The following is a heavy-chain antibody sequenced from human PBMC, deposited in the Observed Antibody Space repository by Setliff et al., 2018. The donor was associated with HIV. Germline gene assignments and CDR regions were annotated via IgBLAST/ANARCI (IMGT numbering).Heavy chain of an antibody. CDR2: ISGSGSVI. CDR3: AKSSWWEPRAY. J-gene: IGHJ4*02. D-gene: IGHD2-15*01. Sequence: GGSLRLSCAASGFTFSDDYMSWIRQIPGKGLEWVSYISGSGSVIFYADSVKGRFTISRDNAKNSLYLQMNSLRAEDTAVYYCAKSSWWEPRAYWGQGTLVTVSS. CDR1: GFTFSDDY. V-gene: IGHV3-11*01.